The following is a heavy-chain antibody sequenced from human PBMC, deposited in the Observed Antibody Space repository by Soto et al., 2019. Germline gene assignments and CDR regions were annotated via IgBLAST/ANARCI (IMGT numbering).Heavy chain of an antibody. V-gene: IGHV1-69*12. D-gene: IGHD2-15*01. J-gene: IGHJ6*02. CDR3: AGPGFCSGGSCPLNYYYYYGMDV. Sequence: QVQLVQSGAEVKKPGSSVKVSCKASGGTFSSYAISWVRQAPGQGLEWMGGIIPIFGTADYAQKFQGRVTITADESTSTADMDLSSLRSEDTAVYYCAGPGFCSGGSCPLNYYYYYGMDVWGQGTTVTVSS. CDR2: IIPIFGTA. CDR1: GGTFSSYA.